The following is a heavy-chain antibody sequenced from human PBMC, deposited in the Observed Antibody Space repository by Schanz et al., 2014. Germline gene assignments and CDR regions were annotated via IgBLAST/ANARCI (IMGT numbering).Heavy chain of an antibody. J-gene: IGHJ4*02. CDR2: IDDTWGP. V-gene: IGHV4-31*03. CDR3: AREGTGAVRGYFDY. CDR1: GASITSGGHY. D-gene: IGHD6-13*01. Sequence: QVQLQESGPGLVKPSQTLSLTCTVSGASITSGGHYWTWIRQVPGKGLEGIGCIDDTWGPKNNSLLKARVTLSLDASTNQFSLKLSSVTAADTAVYYCAREGTGAVRGYFDYWGQGALVTVSS.